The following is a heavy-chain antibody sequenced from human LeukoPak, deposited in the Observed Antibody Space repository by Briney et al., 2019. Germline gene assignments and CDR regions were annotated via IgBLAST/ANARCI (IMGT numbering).Heavy chain of an antibody. J-gene: IGHJ4*02. CDR3: ETYYDSSGYMVFDY. CDR1: GGSFSTSNLY. V-gene: IGHV4-39*01. CDR2: INYSGST. D-gene: IGHD3-22*01. Sequence: PSETLSLTCTVSGGSFSTSNLYWGRQRPPPGQGLVWSMNINYSGSTYYYPALKKRSTITVDTYKSQFSLKLSSVTAADTAVYYCETYYDSSGYMVFDYWGQGTLVTVSS.